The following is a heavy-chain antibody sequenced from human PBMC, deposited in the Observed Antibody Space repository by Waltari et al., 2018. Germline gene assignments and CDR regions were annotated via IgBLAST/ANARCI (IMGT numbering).Heavy chain of an antibody. V-gene: IGHV4-4*09. CDR2: IYTSGST. D-gene: IGHD3-10*01. J-gene: IGHJ6*03. CDR1: GGSTSSYY. Sequence: QVQLQESGPGLVKPSETLSLTCTVSGGSTSSYYWSWIRQPPGKGLEWIGYIYTSGSTNYNPSLKSRVTISVDTSKNQFSLKLSSVTAADTAVYYCARGSTLWSRYYYYYMDVWGKGTTVTVSS. CDR3: ARGSTLWSRYYYYYMDV.